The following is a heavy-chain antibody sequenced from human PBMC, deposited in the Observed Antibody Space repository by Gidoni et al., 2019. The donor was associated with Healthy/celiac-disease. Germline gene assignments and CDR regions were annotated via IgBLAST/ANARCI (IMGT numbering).Heavy chain of an antibody. J-gene: IGHJ4*02. CDR2: INPNSGGT. V-gene: IGHV1-2*02. CDR3: ARARPRMASDY. CDR1: GYTFTGYY. Sequence: QLQLVQSGAEVNKPGASVKVSCQASGYTFTGYYMHWVRQAPGQGLEGMGWINPNSGGTNYAKKFQGRVTMTRETSISTAYMELSRLRSDDTAVYYCARARPRMASDYGGQGTLVTVSS.